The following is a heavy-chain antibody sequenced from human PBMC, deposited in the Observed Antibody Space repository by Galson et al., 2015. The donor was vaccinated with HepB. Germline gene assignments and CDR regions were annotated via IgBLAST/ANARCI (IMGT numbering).Heavy chain of an antibody. V-gene: IGHV3-9*01. CDR2: ISWNSGSI. Sequence: SLRLSCAASGFTFDDYAMHWVRQAPGKGLEWVSGISWNSGSIGYADSVKGRFTISRDNAKNSLYLQMNSLRAEDTALYYCAKDTFLVGAAGSAFHIWGQGTMVTVSS. CDR1: GFTFDDYA. J-gene: IGHJ3*02. CDR3: AKDTFLVGAAGSAFHI. D-gene: IGHD1-26*01.